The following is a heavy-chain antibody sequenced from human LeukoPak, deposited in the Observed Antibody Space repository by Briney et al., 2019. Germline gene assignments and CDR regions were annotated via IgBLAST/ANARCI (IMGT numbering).Heavy chain of an antibody. CDR3: ASSVLWFGELSYFDY. Sequence: SVKVSCKASGGTFSSYAISWVRQAPGQGLEWMGGIIPIFGTANYAQKFQGRVTITTDESTSTAYMELSSLRSDDTAVYYCASSVLWFGELSYFDYWGQGTLVTVSS. CDR2: IIPIFGTA. V-gene: IGHV1-69*05. CDR1: GGTFSSYA. J-gene: IGHJ4*02. D-gene: IGHD3-10*01.